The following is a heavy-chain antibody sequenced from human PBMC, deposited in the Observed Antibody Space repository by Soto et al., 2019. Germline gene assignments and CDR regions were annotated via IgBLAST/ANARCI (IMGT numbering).Heavy chain of an antibody. D-gene: IGHD3-3*01. CDR1: GGSISSGGYY. V-gene: IGHV4-31*03. J-gene: IGHJ4*02. CDR2: IYYSGST. CDR3: ASAQLRFLEWFRFDY. Sequence: SETLSLTCTVSGGSISSGGYYWSWIRQHPGKGLEWIGYIYYSGSTYYNPSLKSRVTISVDTSKNQFSLKLSSVTAADTAVYYCASAQLRFLEWFRFDYWGQGTRVTVSS.